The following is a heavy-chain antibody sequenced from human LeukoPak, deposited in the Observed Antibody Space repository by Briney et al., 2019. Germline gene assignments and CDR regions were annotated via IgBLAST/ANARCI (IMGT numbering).Heavy chain of an antibody. V-gene: IGHV4-59*01. CDR1: GGSISSYY. Sequence: KPSETXXLTXTXXGGSISSYYWSWIRQPPGKGLEWIGYIYYSGSTNYNPSLKSRVTISVDTSKNQFSLKLSSVTAADTAVYYCARITEYYFDYWGQGTLVTVSS. D-gene: IGHD3-16*01. CDR2: IYYSGST. CDR3: ARITEYYFDY. J-gene: IGHJ4*02.